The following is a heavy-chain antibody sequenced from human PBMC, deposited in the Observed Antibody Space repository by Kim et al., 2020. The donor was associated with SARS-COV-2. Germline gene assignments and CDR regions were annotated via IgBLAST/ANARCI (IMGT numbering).Heavy chain of an antibody. CDR3: TRDPTPFPALSPDAFDI. J-gene: IGHJ3*02. D-gene: IGHD2-15*01. CDR2: IRSKAYGGTT. V-gene: IGHV3-49*03. Sequence: GGSLRLSCTASGFTFGDYAMSWFRQAPGKGLEWVGFIRSKAYGGTTEYAASVKGRFTISRDDSKSIAYLQMNSLKTEDTAVYYCTRDPTPFPALSPDAFDIWGQGTMVTVSS. CDR1: GFTFGDYA.